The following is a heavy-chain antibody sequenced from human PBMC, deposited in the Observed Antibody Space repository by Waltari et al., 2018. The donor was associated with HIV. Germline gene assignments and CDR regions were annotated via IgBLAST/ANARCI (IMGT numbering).Heavy chain of an antibody. Sequence: QVQLQESGPGLVKPSETLSLTCAVSGYSISSGYYWGWIRQPPGKGLEWIGSIYHSGSTYYNPSLKSRVTISVDTSKNQFSLNLSSVTAADTAVYYCARGSSSAGWFDPWGQGTLVTVSS. J-gene: IGHJ5*02. CDR2: IYHSGST. CDR1: GYSISSGYY. V-gene: IGHV4-38-2*01. D-gene: IGHD6-13*01. CDR3: ARGSSSAGWFDP.